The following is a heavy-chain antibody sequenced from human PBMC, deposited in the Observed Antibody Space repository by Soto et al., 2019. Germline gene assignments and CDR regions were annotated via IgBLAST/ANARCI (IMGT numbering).Heavy chain of an antibody. CDR3: ARRNPNYDYIWGSYRAFFDY. CDR2: INHSGST. CDR1: GGSFSGYY. J-gene: IGHJ4*02. D-gene: IGHD3-16*02. Sequence: QVQLQQWGAGLLKPSETLSLTCAVYGGSFSGYYWSWIRQPPGKGLEWIGEINHSGSTNYNPSLTSRVTISVDTSKNQFSLKLSSVTAADTAVYYCARRNPNYDYIWGSYRAFFDYWGQGTLVTVSS. V-gene: IGHV4-34*01.